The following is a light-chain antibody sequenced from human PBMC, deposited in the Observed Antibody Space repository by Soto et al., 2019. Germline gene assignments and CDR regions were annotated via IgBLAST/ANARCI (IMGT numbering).Light chain of an antibody. CDR2: AAS. V-gene: IGKV1-5*01. CDR3: QQYNSYSRT. CDR1: QSVSRS. J-gene: IGKJ1*01. Sequence: QLTQSPSSLSASVGDRVLIACRASQSVSRSLNWYQQTAGRPPKLMIFAASSLHSGVPSRFSGAGSGTHFTLTISSLQPDDVATYYCQQYNSYSRTLGQGTKVDIK.